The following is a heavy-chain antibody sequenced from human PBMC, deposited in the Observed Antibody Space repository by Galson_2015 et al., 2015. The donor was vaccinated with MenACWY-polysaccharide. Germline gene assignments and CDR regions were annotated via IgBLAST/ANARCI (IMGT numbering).Heavy chain of an antibody. CDR3: AKIYCSDGRCYFGD. J-gene: IGHJ4*03. D-gene: IGHD2-15*01. Sequence: QSGAEVKKPGSSVKVSCKASGGTFYEDSLYWVRQSPGQGLEWVGRIIPFVGMTHYAQKFQGRVTVTADKSTNTAQMELSSLRSEDTALYYCAKIYCSDGRCYFGDWGQGTLVIVSS. CDR1: GGTFYEDS. V-gene: IGHV1-69*04. CDR2: IIPFVGMT.